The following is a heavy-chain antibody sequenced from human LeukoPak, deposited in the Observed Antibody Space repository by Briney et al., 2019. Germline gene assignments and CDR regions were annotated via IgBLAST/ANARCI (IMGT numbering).Heavy chain of an antibody. V-gene: IGHV3-15*01. Sequence: GGSLRLSCAASGFTFSNAWMSWVRQAPGKGLEWVGRIKSKTDGGTTDYAAPVKGRFTISRDDSKNTMYLQMNSLKTEDTAVYYCTTDNETSGYCSGGSCYVNDYWGQGTLVTVSS. J-gene: IGHJ4*02. CDR2: IKSKTDGGTT. D-gene: IGHD2-15*01. CDR1: GFTFSNAW. CDR3: TTDNETSGYCSGGSCYVNDY.